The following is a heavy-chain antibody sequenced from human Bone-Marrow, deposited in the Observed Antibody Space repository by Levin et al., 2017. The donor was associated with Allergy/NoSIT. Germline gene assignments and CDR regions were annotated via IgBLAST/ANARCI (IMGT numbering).Heavy chain of an antibody. J-gene: IGHJ3*01. Sequence: KAGGSLRLSCAASGFTFGSYTMNWVRQAPGKGLEWVSSISSSRSFISYADSVKGRFTISRDNARNSLYLQMNSLRAEDTAIYYCASRVLLRGYYDASGYYYVSRPHPTSHDGFDVWGQGTTVTVSS. CDR2: ISSSRSFI. V-gene: IGHV3-21*01. CDR1: GFTFGSYT. D-gene: IGHD3-22*01. CDR3: ASRVLLRGYYDASGYYYVSRPHPTSHDGFDV.